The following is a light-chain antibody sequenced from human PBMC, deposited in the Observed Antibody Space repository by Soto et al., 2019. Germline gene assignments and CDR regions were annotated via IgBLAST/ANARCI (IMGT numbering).Light chain of an antibody. Sequence: EIVLTQSPATLSLSQGEGATLSCRASQSISKYLVWYQQKPGQAPRVLIYDTSNRATGIPARFSGTGSGTDFTLTISSLEPEDFAVYYCQQRSDWPVTFGPGTKVDIK. CDR2: DTS. V-gene: IGKV3-11*01. CDR3: QQRSDWPVT. J-gene: IGKJ3*01. CDR1: QSISKY.